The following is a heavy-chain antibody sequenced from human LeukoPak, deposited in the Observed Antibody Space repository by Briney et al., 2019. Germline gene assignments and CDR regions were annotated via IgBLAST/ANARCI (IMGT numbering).Heavy chain of an antibody. V-gene: IGHV4-34*01. Sequence: SETLSLTCAVSGGSFSGYYWTWIRQSPGKGLEWIGEISSGGNTNENPSLKSRVTISVDTSKNQFSLRLSSVTAADTAVYYCARGLGMDHHSGGSDWFDPWGQGTLVTVSS. D-gene: IGHD2-15*01. CDR3: ARGLGMDHHSGGSDWFDP. CDR2: ISSGGNT. J-gene: IGHJ5*02. CDR1: GGSFSGYY.